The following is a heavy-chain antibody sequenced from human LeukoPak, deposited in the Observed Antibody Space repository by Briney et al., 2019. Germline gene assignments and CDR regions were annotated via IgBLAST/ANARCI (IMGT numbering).Heavy chain of an antibody. D-gene: IGHD7-27*01. V-gene: IGHV3-7*03. CDR3: GRKTGVTGEAFDC. CDR2: IKVDGSEK. CDR1: GFTFSNYW. Sequence: GGSLRLSCAASGFTFSNYWMSWVRQAPGKGLEWVANIKVDGSEKYYLDSVKGRFTISRDNAKNSVYLQMNSLRTEDTAVYYCGRKTGVTGEAFDCWGQGTLVTVSS. J-gene: IGHJ4*02.